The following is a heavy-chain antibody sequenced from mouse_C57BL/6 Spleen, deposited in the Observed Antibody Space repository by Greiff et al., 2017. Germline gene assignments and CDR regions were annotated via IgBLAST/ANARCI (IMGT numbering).Heavy chain of an antibody. J-gene: IGHJ2*01. Sequence: EVNVVESGGDLVKPGGSLKLSCAASGFTFSSYGMSWVRQTPDKRLEWVATISSGGSYTYYPDSVKGRFTISRDNAKNTLYLQMSSLKSEDTAMYYCASSTYYSNYFDYWGQGTTLTVSS. D-gene: IGHD2-5*01. V-gene: IGHV5-6*01. CDR3: ASSTYYSNYFDY. CDR2: ISSGGSYT. CDR1: GFTFSSYG.